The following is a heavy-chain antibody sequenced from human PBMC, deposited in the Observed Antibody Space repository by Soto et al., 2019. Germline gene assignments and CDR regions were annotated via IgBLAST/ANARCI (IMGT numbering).Heavy chain of an antibody. D-gene: IGHD2-8*01. CDR2: IYWDDDK. CDR3: AHTGADIVLMVYAIGWFGP. CDR1: GFSLSTSGVG. J-gene: IGHJ5*02. Sequence: QITLKESGPTLVKPTQTLTLTCTFSGFSLSTSGVGVGWIRQPPGKALEWLALIYWDDDKRYSPSLKSRLTITKDTSKHQVVLTMTNMDAVDTATYYCAHTGADIVLMVYAIGWFGPWGQGTLVTVSS. V-gene: IGHV2-5*02.